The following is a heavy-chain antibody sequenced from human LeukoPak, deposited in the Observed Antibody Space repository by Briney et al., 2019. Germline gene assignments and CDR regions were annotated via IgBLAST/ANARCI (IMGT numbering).Heavy chain of an antibody. V-gene: IGHV4-34*01. CDR2: INHSGST. CDR3: ARGLVVARHDAFDI. J-gene: IGHJ3*02. Sequence: PSETLSRTCAVYGGSFSGYYWSWIRQPPGKGLEWIGEINHSGSTNYNPSLKSRVTISVDTSKNQFSLKLSSVTAADTAVYYCARGLVVARHDAFDIWGQGTMVTVSS. CDR1: GGSFSGYY. D-gene: IGHD2-21*01.